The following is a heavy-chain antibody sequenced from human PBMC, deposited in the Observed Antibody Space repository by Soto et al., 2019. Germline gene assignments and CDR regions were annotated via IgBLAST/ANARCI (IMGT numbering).Heavy chain of an antibody. Sequence: SETLSLTCTVSGGSFKSGSYSWSWIRQPPGKGLEWIGYVYHTGRTNYNPSLKSRVTISVDTSKNQFSLKLSSVTAADPAVYYGAREGSSGWSHWGQGTLVTFS. V-gene: IGHV4-61*01. J-gene: IGHJ4*02. D-gene: IGHD6-13*01. CDR1: GGSFKSGSYS. CDR2: VYHTGRT. CDR3: AREGSSGWSH.